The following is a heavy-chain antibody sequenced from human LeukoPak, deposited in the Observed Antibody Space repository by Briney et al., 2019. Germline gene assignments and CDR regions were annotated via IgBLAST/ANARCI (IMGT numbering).Heavy chain of an antibody. D-gene: IGHD5-24*01. Sequence: SSVNVSFKASGGTFSSYIISGVGQASGQGREWMGGIIPILGIANCAQKFQGRVTITADKSTSTAYMELSSLRSESPAVYYCAKAVGDGAFHIWGQGPMVPLSS. V-gene: IGHV1-69*02. CDR2: IIPILGIA. CDR1: GGTFSSYI. J-gene: IGHJ3*02. CDR3: AKAVGDGAFHI.